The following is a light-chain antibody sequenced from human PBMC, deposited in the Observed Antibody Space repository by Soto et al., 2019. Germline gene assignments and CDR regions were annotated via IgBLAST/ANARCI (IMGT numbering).Light chain of an antibody. CDR2: GAS. J-gene: IGKJ4*01. CDR1: QGISSY. CDR3: QQLNSYPLT. V-gene: IGKV1-9*01. Sequence: DIQLTQSQSFLSASVGDRVTITCRASQGISSYLAWYQQKPGKAPKLLIYGASTLQNGAPSRFSGSGSGTEFTLTISSLQPEDFATYYCQQLNSYPLTFGGGTKVDIK.